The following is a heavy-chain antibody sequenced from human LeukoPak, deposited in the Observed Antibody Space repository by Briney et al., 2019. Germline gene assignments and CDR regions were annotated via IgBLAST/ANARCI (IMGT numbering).Heavy chain of an antibody. Sequence: SQTLSLTCTVSGGSISSGGYYWSWIRQHPGKGLEWIGNIYYSGSTYYNPSLKSRVTISLDTSKNQFSLKLSSVTAADTAVYYCTRDYRPYSSSWYYDYWGQGTLVTVSS. V-gene: IGHV4-31*03. CDR3: TRDYRPYSSSWYYDY. D-gene: IGHD6-13*01. J-gene: IGHJ4*02. CDR1: GGSISSGGYY. CDR2: IYYSGST.